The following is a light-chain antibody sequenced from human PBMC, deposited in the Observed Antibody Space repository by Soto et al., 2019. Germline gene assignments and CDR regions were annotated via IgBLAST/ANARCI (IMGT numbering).Light chain of an antibody. J-gene: IGLJ3*02. V-gene: IGLV4-69*01. CDR3: QTWGTGLLV. Sequence: QTVVTQSPSAYASLGASVKLTCTLSSGHSSYAIAWHQQQPEKGPRYLMKLNSDGSHSKGDGIPDRFSGSSSGAERYLTISSLQSEDEADYYCQTWGTGLLVFGGGTKLTVL. CDR2: LNSDGSH. CDR1: SGHSSYA.